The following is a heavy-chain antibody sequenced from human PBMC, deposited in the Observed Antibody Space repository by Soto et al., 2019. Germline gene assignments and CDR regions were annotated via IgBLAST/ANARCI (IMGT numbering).Heavy chain of an antibody. D-gene: IGHD3-16*01. CDR3: ARHDEGGIH. J-gene: IGHJ4*02. CDR2: VDYIGTT. CDR1: GGSISTSTYY. V-gene: IGHV4-39*01. Sequence: QLQLHESGPGLVKPSETLSLACTVAGGSISTSTYYWVWIRQPPGKGLEWIGSVDYIGTTYYKPSLKSRRTMSLDTSNNQFSLRLTSVIASDTAVYYGARHDEGGIHWGQGTLVTVSS.